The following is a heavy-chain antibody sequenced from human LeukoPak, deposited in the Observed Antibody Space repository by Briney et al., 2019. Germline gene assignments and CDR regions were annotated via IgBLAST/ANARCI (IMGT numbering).Heavy chain of an antibody. J-gene: IGHJ1*01. D-gene: IGHD4-11*01. Sequence: GGSLRLSCAASGFTFDGYTMHWVRQAPGKGLEWVSLISWDGGSTYYTDSVKGRFTISRDNSKNSLYLQMNSLRTEDTALYYCTSDSNTEHFHHWGQGTLVTVSS. CDR2: ISWDGGST. CDR1: GFTFDGYT. V-gene: IGHV3-43*01. CDR3: TSDSNTEHFHH.